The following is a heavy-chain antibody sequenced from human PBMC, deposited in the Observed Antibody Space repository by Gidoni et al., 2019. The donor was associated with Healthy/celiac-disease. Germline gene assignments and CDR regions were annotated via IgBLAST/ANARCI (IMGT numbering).Heavy chain of an antibody. J-gene: IGHJ4*02. CDR1: GGTFSSSA. CDR3: ARLYCGGDCYEDY. Sequence: QVQLVQSGAEVKKPGSSVKVSCKASGGTFSSSAISWVRQAPGQGLEWMGGIIPILGTANDAQKFQGRVTITADESTSTAYMELSSLRSEDTAVYYCARLYCGGDCYEDYWGQGTLVTVSS. CDR2: IIPILGTA. D-gene: IGHD2-21*02. V-gene: IGHV1-69*01.